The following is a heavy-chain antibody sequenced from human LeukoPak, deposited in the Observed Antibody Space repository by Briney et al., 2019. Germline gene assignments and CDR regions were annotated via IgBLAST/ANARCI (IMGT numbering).Heavy chain of an antibody. Sequence: ASVKVSCKASGYTFTGYYTHWVRQAPGQGLEWMGWINPNSGGTKYAQKFQGRVTMTRDTSISTAYMELSSLTSDDTALYYCARDGAVAGTAYPEYWGQGTLVTVSS. CDR3: ARDGAVAGTAYPEY. CDR2: INPNSGGT. V-gene: IGHV1-2*02. CDR1: GYTFTGYY. J-gene: IGHJ4*02. D-gene: IGHD6-19*01.